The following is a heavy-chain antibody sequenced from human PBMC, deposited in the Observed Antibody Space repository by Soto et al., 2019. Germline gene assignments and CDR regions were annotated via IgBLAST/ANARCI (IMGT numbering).Heavy chain of an antibody. CDR1: GGSISSYY. V-gene: IGHV4-59*01. CDR2: IYYSGST. CDR3: ARDGMESRRGYYMDV. D-gene: IGHD1-26*01. Sequence: SETLSLTCTVSGGSISSYYWSWIRQPPGKGLEWIGYIYYSGSTNYNPSLKSRVTISVDTSKNQFSLKLSSVTAADTAVYYCARDGMESRRGYYMDVWGKGTTVTVSS. J-gene: IGHJ6*03.